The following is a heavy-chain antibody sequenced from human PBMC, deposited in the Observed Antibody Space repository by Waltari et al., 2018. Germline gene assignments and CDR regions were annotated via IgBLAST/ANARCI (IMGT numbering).Heavy chain of an antibody. CDR2: SIPIFGTA. Sequence: QVQLVQSGAEVKKPGSSVKFSCKASGGTFSSYAISWVRQAPGQGLEWMGGSIPIFGTANYAQKFQGGVTITADESTSTTYMELSSLRPEDTAVYYCARDGRNIVVVVAAPGYYYYGMDVWGQGTTVTVSS. D-gene: IGHD2-15*01. V-gene: IGHV1-69*12. CDR3: ARDGRNIVVVVAAPGYYYYGMDV. J-gene: IGHJ6*02. CDR1: GGTFSSYA.